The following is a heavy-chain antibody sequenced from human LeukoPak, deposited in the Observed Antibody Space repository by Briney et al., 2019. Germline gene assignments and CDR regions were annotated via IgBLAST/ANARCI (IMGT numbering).Heavy chain of an antibody. V-gene: IGHV3-7*01. J-gene: IGHJ4*02. CDR1: GFTFSNYW. CDR3: ARGLYGDYYFDY. D-gene: IGHD4-17*01. CDR2: INLDGSEK. Sequence: PGGSLRLSCAASGFTFSNYWMSWVRQAPGKGLEWVANINLDGSEKYYVGSVKGRFTISRENAKNSLYLQMDSLRAEDTAVYYCARGLYGDYYFDYWGQGTLVTVSS.